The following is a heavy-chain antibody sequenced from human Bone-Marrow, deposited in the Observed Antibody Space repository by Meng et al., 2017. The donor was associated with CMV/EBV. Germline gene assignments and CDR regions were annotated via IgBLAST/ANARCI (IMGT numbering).Heavy chain of an antibody. V-gene: IGHV3-23*01. CDR3: AKAPLCCSGDSCYLHDFDY. Sequence: FTNCGMIWVRQALGKSLELVSNIRATSDSTYYAGYVKGRFTISRDNSKNTLFLQMNSLRAEDTAIYYCAKAPLCCSGDSCYLHDFDYWGQGTLVTVSS. CDR1: FTNCG. D-gene: IGHD2-15*01. J-gene: IGHJ4*02. CDR2: IRATSDST.